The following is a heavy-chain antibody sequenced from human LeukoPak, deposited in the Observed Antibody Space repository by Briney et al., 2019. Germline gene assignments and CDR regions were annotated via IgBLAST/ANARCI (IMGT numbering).Heavy chain of an antibody. CDR2: IYTSGST. CDR3: ARGKVVAGTPGQNSWDS. D-gene: IGHD6-19*01. V-gene: IGHV4-4*07. J-gene: IGHJ4*02. CDR1: GGSISSYY. Sequence: SETLSLTCTVSGGSISSYYWNWIRQPAGKGLEWIGRIYTSGSTNYNPSLKSRVSMSVDTSKNQFSLKLSSVTAADTAVYYCARGKVVAGTPGQNSWDSWGQGTPVTVSS.